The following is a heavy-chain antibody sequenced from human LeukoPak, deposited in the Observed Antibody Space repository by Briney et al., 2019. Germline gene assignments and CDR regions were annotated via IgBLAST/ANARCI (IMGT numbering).Heavy chain of an antibody. V-gene: IGHV4-39*02. CDR2: VYYGRSP. D-gene: IGHD6-25*01. CDR3: ARSSGTGTFSY. CDR1: GDSISRSTYY. J-gene: IGHJ4*02. Sequence: SETLSLTCTVSGDSISRSTYYWAWIRQPPGKGLEWIGSVYYGRSPYFNPSLESRATISVDTSKNHFSLKMSSVTAADTAVYYCARSSGTGTFSYWGQETLVTVSS.